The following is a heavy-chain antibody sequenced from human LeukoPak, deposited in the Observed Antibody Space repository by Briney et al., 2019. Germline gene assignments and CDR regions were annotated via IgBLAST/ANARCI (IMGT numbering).Heavy chain of an antibody. J-gene: IGHJ5*02. Sequence: GGSLRLSCAASGFIFSDYAMNWVRQAPGKGLEWVSSISSDSAYIYYSSSVKGRFTISRDNAKNTLYLQMNSLRVEDTAVYYCARGRGPYGWFDPWGQGTLVTVSS. D-gene: IGHD3-10*01. CDR2: ISSDSAYI. V-gene: IGHV3-21*01. CDR3: ARGRGPYGWFDP. CDR1: GFIFSDYA.